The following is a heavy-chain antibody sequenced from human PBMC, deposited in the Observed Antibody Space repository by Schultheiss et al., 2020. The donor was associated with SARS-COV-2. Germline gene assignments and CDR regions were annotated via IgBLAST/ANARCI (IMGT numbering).Heavy chain of an antibody. CDR3: ACIMITFGGVIVRTVDY. D-gene: IGHD3-16*02. J-gene: IGHJ4*02. CDR1: GFTFSSYW. V-gene: IGHV3-74*01. CDR2: INSDRSST. Sequence: GGSLRLSCAASGFTFSSYWMHWVRQAPGKGLVWVSRINSDRSSTSYADSVKGRFTISRDNAKNTLYLQMNSLRAEDTAVYYCACIMITFGGVIVRTVDYWGQGTLVTVSS.